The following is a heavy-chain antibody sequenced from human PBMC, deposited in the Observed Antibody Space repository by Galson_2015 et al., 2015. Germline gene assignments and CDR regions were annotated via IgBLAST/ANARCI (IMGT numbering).Heavy chain of an antibody. V-gene: IGHV3-23*01. CDR1: GFTFSSYA. D-gene: IGHD3-22*01. CDR3: AKARKLYYYDSSGYYYYFDY. J-gene: IGHJ4*02. CDR2: ISGSGGST. Sequence: SLRLSCAASGFTFSSYAMSWVRQAPGKGLEWVSAISGSGGSTYYADSVKGRFTISRDNSKNTLYLQMNSLRAEDTAVYYCAKARKLYYYDSSGYYYYFDYWGQGTLVTVSS.